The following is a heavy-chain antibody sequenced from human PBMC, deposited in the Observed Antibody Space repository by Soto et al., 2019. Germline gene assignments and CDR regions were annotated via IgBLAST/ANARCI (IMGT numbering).Heavy chain of an antibody. CDR2: ISYDGSNK. CDR3: ACLTMIVVGTFDY. CDR1: GFTFSSYA. V-gene: IGHV3-30-3*01. D-gene: IGHD3-22*01. Sequence: GGSLRLSCAASGFTFSSYAMHWVRQAPGKGLEWVAVISYDGSNKYYADSVKGRFTISRDNSKNTLYLQMNSLRAEDTALYYCACLTMIVVGTFDYWGQGTLVTVSS. J-gene: IGHJ4*02.